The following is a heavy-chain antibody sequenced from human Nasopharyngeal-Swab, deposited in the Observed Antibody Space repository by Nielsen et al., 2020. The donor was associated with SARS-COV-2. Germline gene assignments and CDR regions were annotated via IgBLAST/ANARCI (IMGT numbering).Heavy chain of an antibody. J-gene: IGHJ5*02. D-gene: IGHD3-22*01. CDR2: ISSSTTNA. CDR3: ARGGYYDNWFDP. CDR1: GFTFTDYY. V-gene: IGHV3-11*06. Sequence: GGSLRLSCEASGFTFTDYYMTWIRQPPGKGLEWISYISSSTTNANSADSVKGRFTISRDNAKNSLYLQMNSLRDEDTAVYYCARGGYYDNWFDPWGQGTLVTVSS.